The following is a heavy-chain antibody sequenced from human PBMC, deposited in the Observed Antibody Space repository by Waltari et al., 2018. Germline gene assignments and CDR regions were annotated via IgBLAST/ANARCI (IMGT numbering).Heavy chain of an antibody. V-gene: IGHV3-48*03. J-gene: IGHJ4*02. CDR2: ISSSGSTI. CDR3: ARDTEVEVDDN. Sequence: EVQLVESGGGLVQPGGSLRLSCAASGFTFSSYDMNWVRQAPGKGLEWVSYISSSGSTIYEAESGKGRLTISRDNAKNALYRQRNSRRAEDTAVYYCARDTEVEVDDNWGQGTRVTVSS. CDR1: GFTFSSYD. D-gene: IGHD3-22*01.